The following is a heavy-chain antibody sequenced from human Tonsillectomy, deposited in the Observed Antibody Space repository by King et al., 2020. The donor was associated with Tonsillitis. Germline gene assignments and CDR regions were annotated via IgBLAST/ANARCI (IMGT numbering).Heavy chain of an antibody. V-gene: IGHV3-49*03. CDR3: SREDDFWSGYSN. Sequence: VQLVESGGGLVQPGRSLRLSCTGSGFTFVDYTMSWFRQAPGKGLEGVGFIRSKPYGGTTEYAASVKGRFTISRDDAKSIAYQQMNSLKTEDTAVYYCSREDDFWSGYSNWGQGTLVTVSS. J-gene: IGHJ4*02. D-gene: IGHD3-3*01. CDR1: GFTFVDYT. CDR2: IRSKPYGGTT.